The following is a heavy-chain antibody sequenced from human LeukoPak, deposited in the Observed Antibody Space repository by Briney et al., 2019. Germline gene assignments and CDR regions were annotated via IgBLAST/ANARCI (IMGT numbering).Heavy chain of an antibody. V-gene: IGHV4-61*03. CDR1: GDSIRSTSYY. Sequence: SETLSLTCTVSGDSIRSTSYYWSWIRQPPGKGLEFIGYIYYNGRADYNPSLKSRVTMSVDTSKNHFSLKLTSVTTADTAVYFCARGDYSDSQRFDPWGQGILVTVSS. J-gene: IGHJ5*02. D-gene: IGHD3-22*01. CDR2: IYYNGRA. CDR3: ARGDYSDSQRFDP.